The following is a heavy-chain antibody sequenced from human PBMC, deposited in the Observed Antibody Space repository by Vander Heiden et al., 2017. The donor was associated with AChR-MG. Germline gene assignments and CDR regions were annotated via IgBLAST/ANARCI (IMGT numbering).Heavy chain of an antibody. J-gene: IGHJ4*02. CDR3: AKILTDTSGWENVDF. Sequence: QVQLVESGGGVVRPGRPLRPPCAASGFTFSAHAMHWVRQAPGKGLEWVASISNDGENKNYAESVKGRFYISRDNSKRSLSLLVNSLRSQDTAMYFCAKILTDTSGWENVDFWGQGTLVTVSS. CDR1: GFTFSAHA. D-gene: IGHD3-22*01. V-gene: IGHV3-30*18. CDR2: ISNDGENK.